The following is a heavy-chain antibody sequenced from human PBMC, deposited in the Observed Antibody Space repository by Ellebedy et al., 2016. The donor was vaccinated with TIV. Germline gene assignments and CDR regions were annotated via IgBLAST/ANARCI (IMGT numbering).Heavy chain of an antibody. D-gene: IGHD3-22*01. CDR3: AKSHDTSGYHYIGAFDV. J-gene: IGHJ3*01. CDR1: GFTFSSFA. Sequence: GGSLRLSCAASGFTFSSFAMSWVRQAPGKGLEWVSGISGGGGNTEYADSVKGRFTISRDNSKNTLNLQMNTLRAEDTALYYCAKSHDTSGYHYIGAFDVWGQGTTVTVSS. CDR2: ISGGGGNT. V-gene: IGHV3-23*01.